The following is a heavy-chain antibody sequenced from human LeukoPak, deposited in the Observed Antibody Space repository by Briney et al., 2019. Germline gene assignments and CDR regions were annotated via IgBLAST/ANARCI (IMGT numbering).Heavy chain of an antibody. CDR1: GGSISSYY. J-gene: IGHJ4*02. D-gene: IGHD6-19*01. CDR2: IYYSGST. V-gene: IGHV4-59*08. CDR3: ARRGGSGWYKY. Sequence: SETLSLTCTVSGGSISSYYWSWIRQPPGKGLEWIGYIYYSGSTNYNPSLKSRVTISVDTSKNQFSLKLSSVTAADTAVYYCARRGGSGWYKYWGPGTLVTVSS.